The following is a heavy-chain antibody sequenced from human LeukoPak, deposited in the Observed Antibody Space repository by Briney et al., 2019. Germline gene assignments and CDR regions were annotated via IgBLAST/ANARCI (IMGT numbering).Heavy chain of an antibody. V-gene: IGHV1-2*02. CDR3: ARDSVYCSGGSCYLKYWFDP. J-gene: IGHJ5*02. CDR2: INPNSGGT. CDR1: GFTFSRYA. Sequence: KSGGSLRLSCAASGFTFSRYAMHWVRQAPGQGLEWMGWINPNSGGTNYAQKFQGRVTMTRDTSISTAYMELSRLRSDDTAVYYCARDSVYCSGGSCYLKYWFDPWGQGTLVTVSS. D-gene: IGHD2-15*01.